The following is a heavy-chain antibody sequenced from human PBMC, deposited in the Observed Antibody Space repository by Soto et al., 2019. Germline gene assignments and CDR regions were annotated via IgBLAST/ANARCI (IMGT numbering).Heavy chain of an antibody. J-gene: IGHJ3*02. CDR1: GFTFSSYG. D-gene: IGHD3-10*01. V-gene: IGHV3-30*18. CDR3: AKDYATMAKTNDAFDI. CDR2: ISYDGSNK. Sequence: ESGGGVVQPGRSLRLSCAASGFTFSSYGMHWVRQAPGKGLEWVAVISYDGSNKYYADSVKGRFTISRDNSKNTLYLQMNSLRAEDTAVYYCAKDYATMAKTNDAFDIWGQGTMVTVSS.